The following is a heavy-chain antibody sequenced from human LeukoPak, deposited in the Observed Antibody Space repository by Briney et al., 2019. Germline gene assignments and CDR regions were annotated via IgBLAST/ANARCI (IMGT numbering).Heavy chain of an antibody. CDR2: INEEGSEK. Sequence: PGGSLRLSCEVSGFIFSNYWMSWVRQAPGKGLEWVANINEEGSEKLYVDSVKGRFTISRDNAKNSLYLQMNSLRAEDTAVYYCAREVGAFDYWGQGTLVTVSS. V-gene: IGHV3-7*01. D-gene: IGHD1-26*01. CDR1: GFIFSNYW. CDR3: AREVGAFDY. J-gene: IGHJ4*02.